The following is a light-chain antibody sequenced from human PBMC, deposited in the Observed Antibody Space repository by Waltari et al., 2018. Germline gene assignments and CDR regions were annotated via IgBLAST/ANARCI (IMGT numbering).Light chain of an antibody. CDR3: LQHNSYPQT. Sequence: DIHMTQSPSSLSASVGDRVNITCRASQDIRNDLGWFQQKPGKAPKRLIYAGLRLQSGVPSRFSGSWFGTEFTLTITDLQPDDFATYYCLQHNSYPQTFGQGTKVDFK. CDR1: QDIRND. V-gene: IGKV1-17*02. CDR2: AGL. J-gene: IGKJ1*01.